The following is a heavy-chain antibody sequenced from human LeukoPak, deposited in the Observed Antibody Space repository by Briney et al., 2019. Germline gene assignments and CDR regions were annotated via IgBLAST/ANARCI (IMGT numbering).Heavy chain of an antibody. CDR1: GFTFSSYA. CDR3: AKGSEDTAMVDFDY. V-gene: IGHV3-23*01. J-gene: IGHJ4*02. D-gene: IGHD5-18*01. Sequence: GGSLRLSCAASGFTFSSYAMSWVRQAPGKGLEWVSAIGGSGGSTYYADSVKGRFTISRDNSKNTLYLQMDSLRAEDTAVYYCAKGSEDTAMVDFDYWGQGTLVTVSS. CDR2: IGGSGGST.